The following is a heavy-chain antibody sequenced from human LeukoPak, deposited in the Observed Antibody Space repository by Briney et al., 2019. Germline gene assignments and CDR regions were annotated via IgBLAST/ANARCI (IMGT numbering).Heavy chain of an antibody. CDR2: IDSDGRTT. J-gene: IGHJ6*04. CDR3: AELGITMIGGV. V-gene: IGHV3-74*01. CDR1: GFTFSSYW. D-gene: IGHD3-10*02. Sequence: PGGSLRLSCVASGFTFSSYWMHWVRQAPGKGLVWVSRIDSDGRTTNYADSVKGRFTISRDNAKNTLYLQMNSLRAEDTAVYYCAELGITMIGGVWGKGTTVTISS.